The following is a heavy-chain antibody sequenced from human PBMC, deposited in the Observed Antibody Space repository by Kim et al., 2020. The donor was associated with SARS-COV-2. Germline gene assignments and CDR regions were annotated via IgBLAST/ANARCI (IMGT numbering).Heavy chain of an antibody. CDR2: T. V-gene: IGHV1-3*01. CDR3: ARRIAGAGALDF. Sequence: TKYSENFRARGTITRDTSATTVYMELTSLRPADTAVYYCARRIAGAGALDFWGQGTLATVSS. J-gene: IGHJ4*02. D-gene: IGHD6-13*01.